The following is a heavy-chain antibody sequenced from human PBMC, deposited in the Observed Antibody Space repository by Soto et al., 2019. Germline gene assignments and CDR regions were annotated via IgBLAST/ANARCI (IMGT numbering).Heavy chain of an antibody. V-gene: IGHV1-69*01. CDR1: GGTFSSYA. J-gene: IGHJ6*02. D-gene: IGHD3-10*01. CDR2: IIPIFGTA. Sequence: QVQLVQSGAEVKKPGSSVKVSCKASGGTFSSYAISWVRQAPGQGLEWMGGIIPIFGTANYAQKFQGRVTITADESTSTAYMELSRLRSEDTAVYYCARSYYYGSGSFGTGMDFWGQGTTVTVSS. CDR3: ARSYYYGSGSFGTGMDF.